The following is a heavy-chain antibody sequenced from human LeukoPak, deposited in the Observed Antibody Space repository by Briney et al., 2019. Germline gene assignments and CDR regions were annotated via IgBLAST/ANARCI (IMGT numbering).Heavy chain of an antibody. D-gene: IGHD2-2*01. V-gene: IGHV4-34*01. CDR3: VSGYHRY. J-gene: IGHJ4*02. Sequence: SETLSLTCAVYGGSFSGYYLSWIRQPPGKGLEWIGEINHSGSTNYNPSLKSRVTISVDTSKNQFSLKLSSVTAADTAVYYCVSGYHRYWGQGTLVTVSS. CDR1: GGSFSGYY. CDR2: INHSGST.